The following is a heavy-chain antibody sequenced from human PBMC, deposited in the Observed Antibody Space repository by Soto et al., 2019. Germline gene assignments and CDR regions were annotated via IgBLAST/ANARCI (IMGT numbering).Heavy chain of an antibody. CDR2: ITPVSETA. D-gene: IGHD6-19*01. J-gene: IGHJ3*02. CDR3: ARVRLAATKARARGAFEI. V-gene: IGHV1-69*06. Sequence: QVQLVQSGAEVQKPGSSVKVSCKASGGTLDSQGISWFRQAPGQGLEWMGRITPVSETANYAQRFQGRVTTTADTSTSTGYMQLSSLIPDDTAVYYCARVRLAATKARARGAFEIWVQGTMIIVSA. CDR1: GGTLDSQG.